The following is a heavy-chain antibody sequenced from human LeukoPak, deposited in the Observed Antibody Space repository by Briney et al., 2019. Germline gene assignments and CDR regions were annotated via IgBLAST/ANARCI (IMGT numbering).Heavy chain of an antibody. Sequence: GGSLRLSCAASGFTFSSYAMHWVRQAPGKGLEWVAVISYDGSNKYYADSVKGRFTISRDNSKNTLYLQMNSLRAEDTAVYYCAKDPEVYCGGDCYSYYFDYWGQGTLVTVSS. CDR2: ISYDGSNK. CDR1: GFTFSSYA. V-gene: IGHV3-30*04. J-gene: IGHJ4*02. D-gene: IGHD2-21*02. CDR3: AKDPEVYCGGDCYSYYFDY.